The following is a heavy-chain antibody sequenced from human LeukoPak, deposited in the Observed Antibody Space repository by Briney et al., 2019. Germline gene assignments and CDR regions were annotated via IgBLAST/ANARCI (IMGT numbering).Heavy chain of an antibody. Sequence: GASVKVSCKASGFTFTSSAMQWVRQARGQRLEGIGWIVVGSGNTNYAQKFQERVTITRDMSTSTAYMELSSLRSEDTAVYHCAAIPGYSSGWYLPARDYWGQGTLVTVSS. D-gene: IGHD6-19*01. CDR1: GFTFTSSA. V-gene: IGHV1-58*02. CDR3: AAIPGYSSGWYLPARDY. J-gene: IGHJ4*02. CDR2: IVVGSGNT.